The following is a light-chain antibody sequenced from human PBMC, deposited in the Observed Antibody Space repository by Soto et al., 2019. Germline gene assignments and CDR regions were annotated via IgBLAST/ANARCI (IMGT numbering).Light chain of an antibody. CDR2: AAS. CDR3: QKYNRPPRT. J-gene: IGKJ1*01. CDR1: QGISNY. V-gene: IGKV1-27*01. Sequence: DIQMTQSPSSLSASVGDRVTITCRASQGISNYLAWYQQKPGKVPKLLIYAASTLQSGVPSRFSGSGSGTDFPLTISRLQPEYVVTYYYQKYNRPPRTFGQGTKVEIK.